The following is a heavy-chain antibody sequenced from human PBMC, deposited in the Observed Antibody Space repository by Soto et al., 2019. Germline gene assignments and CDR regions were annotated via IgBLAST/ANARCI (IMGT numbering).Heavy chain of an antibody. Sequence: SETLSLTWTVSGGSSSSYYWSWILQPPGKGLEWIGYIYYSGSTNYNPSLKSRVTISVDKSKNQFSLKLSSVTAADTAVYYCAGALVVPAATNWFDPWGQGTLVTVSS. V-gene: IGHV4-59*12. CDR2: IYYSGST. D-gene: IGHD2-2*01. CDR1: GGSSSSYY. CDR3: AGALVVPAATNWFDP. J-gene: IGHJ5*02.